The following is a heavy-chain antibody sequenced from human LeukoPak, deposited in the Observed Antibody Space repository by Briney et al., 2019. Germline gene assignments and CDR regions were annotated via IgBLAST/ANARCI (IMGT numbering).Heavy chain of an antibody. CDR2: ISYDGINK. CDR1: GFTFSSFG. V-gene: IGHV3-30*18. Sequence: HPGRSLRLSCAASGFTFSSFGMHWVRQAPGKGLEWVSIISYDGINKYFSDSVKGRFTISRDNSKNTLYLQMNSLRREDTAVYYCAKDMDVEAAGFSFDYWGQGTQVTVSS. J-gene: IGHJ4*02. CDR3: AKDMDVEAAGFSFDY. D-gene: IGHD6-13*01.